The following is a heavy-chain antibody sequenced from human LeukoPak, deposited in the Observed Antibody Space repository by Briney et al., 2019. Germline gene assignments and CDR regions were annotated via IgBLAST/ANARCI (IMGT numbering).Heavy chain of an antibody. CDR1: GFTFSTYW. Sequence: GGSLRLSCAATGFTFSTYWMTWVRQAPGKGLEWVANIKQDGSETYYVDSVKGRFTISRDNAKNSLYLQMNSLRTEDTAVYSCARLNYYANKGPDAFDIWGQGTMVTVSS. V-gene: IGHV3-7*01. J-gene: IGHJ3*02. CDR2: IKQDGSET. D-gene: IGHD3-10*01. CDR3: ARLNYYANKGPDAFDI.